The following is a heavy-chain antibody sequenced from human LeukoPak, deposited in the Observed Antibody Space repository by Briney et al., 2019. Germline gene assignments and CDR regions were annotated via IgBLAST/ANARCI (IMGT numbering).Heavy chain of an antibody. CDR3: ARVIAAHYFDY. D-gene: IGHD6-6*01. Sequence: SQTLSLTCTVSGGSISSGGYYWSWIRQHPGKGLEWIGYIYYSGSTYYNPSLKSRVTISVDTSKNQFSLKLSSMTAADTAVYYCARVIAAHYFDYWGQGTLVTVSS. CDR2: IYYSGST. J-gene: IGHJ4*02. CDR1: GGSISSGGYY. V-gene: IGHV4-31*03.